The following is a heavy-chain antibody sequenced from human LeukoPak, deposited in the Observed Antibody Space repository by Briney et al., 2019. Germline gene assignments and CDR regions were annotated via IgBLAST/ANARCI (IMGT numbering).Heavy chain of an antibody. V-gene: IGHV1-8*01. CDR1: GYTFTSYD. D-gene: IGHD7-27*01. CDR3: ARRLPGDVGLAGF. CDR2: MNPNSGNT. J-gene: IGHJ4*02. Sequence: ASVKVSCKASGYTFTSYDINLVRQATGQGLEWMGWMNPNSGNTGYAQKFQGRITMTRNTSISTAYMELSILKPEDTAVYYCARRLPGDVGLAGFWGQGTLVTVSS.